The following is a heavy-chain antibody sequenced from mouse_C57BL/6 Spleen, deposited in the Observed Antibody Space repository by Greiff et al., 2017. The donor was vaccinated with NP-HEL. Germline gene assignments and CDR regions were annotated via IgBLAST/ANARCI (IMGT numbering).Heavy chain of an antibody. CDR1: GFTFSDYY. V-gene: IGHV5-12*01. J-gene: IGHJ2*01. Sequence: EVHLVESGGGLVQPGGSLKLSCAASGFTFSDYYMYWVRQTPEKRLEWVAYISNGGGSTYYPDPVKGRFTISRDNAKNTLYLQMSRLKSEDTAMYYCARHGPYYSNYPYFDYWGQGTTLTVSS. CDR3: ARHGPYYSNYPYFDY. D-gene: IGHD2-5*01. CDR2: ISNGGGST.